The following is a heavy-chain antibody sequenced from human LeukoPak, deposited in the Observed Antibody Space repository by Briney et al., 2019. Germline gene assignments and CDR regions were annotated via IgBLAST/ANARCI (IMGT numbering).Heavy chain of an antibody. Sequence: ASVKVSCKVSGYTFTNYGISWVRQAPGQGLDWMGWISAYNGNKVYAQELQGRVTMTTDTSTSTAYMELRSLRSDDTAVYYCARGLTHYDFWSGYYTGGDYMDVWGKGTTVTVSS. CDR3: ARGLTHYDFWSGYYTGGDYMDV. CDR1: GYTFTNYG. CDR2: ISAYNGNK. J-gene: IGHJ6*03. V-gene: IGHV1-18*01. D-gene: IGHD3-3*01.